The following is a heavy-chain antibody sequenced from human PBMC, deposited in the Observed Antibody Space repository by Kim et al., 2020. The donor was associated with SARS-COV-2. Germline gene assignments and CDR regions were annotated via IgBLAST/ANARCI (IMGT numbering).Heavy chain of an antibody. J-gene: IGHJ3*02. CDR3: SREEITICGTHAFDI. Sequence: SETLSLTCTVSGGSISSYYWSWIRQPAGKGLEWIGRIYTSGSTNYNPSLKSRVTMSVDTSKNQFSLKLSSVTAADTAVYYCSREEITICGTHAFDIWGQGTRVTVSS. V-gene: IGHV4-4*07. CDR2: IYTSGST. D-gene: IGHD3-10*01. CDR1: GGSISSYY.